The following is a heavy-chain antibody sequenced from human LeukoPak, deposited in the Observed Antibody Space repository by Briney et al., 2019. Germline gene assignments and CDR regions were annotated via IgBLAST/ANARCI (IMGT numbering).Heavy chain of an antibody. D-gene: IGHD3-22*01. CDR3: ASPLDSSGYFDY. CDR1: GGSISSSSYY. J-gene: IGHJ4*02. CDR2: INHSGNT. V-gene: IGHV4-39*07. Sequence: PSETLSLTCTVSGGSISSSSYYWGWIRQPPGKGLEWIGSINHSGNTYYNPSLKGRVTISVDTTKNQYSLKLSSVTAADTAVYYCASPLDSSGYFDYWGQGTLVTVSS.